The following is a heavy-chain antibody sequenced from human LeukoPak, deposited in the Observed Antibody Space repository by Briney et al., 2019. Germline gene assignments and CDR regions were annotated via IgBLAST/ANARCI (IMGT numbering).Heavy chain of an antibody. J-gene: IGHJ4*02. CDR1: GYTFTGYY. V-gene: IGHV1-2*02. CDR3: ARVKTMIVVVSLFDY. Sequence: ASVKVSCKASGYTFTGYYMHWVRQAPGQGLEWMGWINPNSGGTNYAQKFQGRVTMTRDTSITTAFMELSRLRSDDTAVYYCARVKTMIVVVSLFDYWGQGTLVTVSS. D-gene: IGHD3-22*01. CDR2: INPNSGGT.